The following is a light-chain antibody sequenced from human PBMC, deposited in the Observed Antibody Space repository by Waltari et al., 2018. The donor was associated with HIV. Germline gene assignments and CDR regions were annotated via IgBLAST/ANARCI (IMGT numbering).Light chain of an antibody. Sequence: DIQMTQSPSSLSASVGVRVTITCRASPNINSYINWYQHKQGKAPKLLVYAASRLQGGVPSRFSGSGAGTEFTLTISSLQPDYFATYYCQQSFSSPSFGQGTRVQIK. CDR2: AAS. CDR3: QQSFSSPS. J-gene: IGKJ1*01. CDR1: PNINSY. V-gene: IGKV1-39*01.